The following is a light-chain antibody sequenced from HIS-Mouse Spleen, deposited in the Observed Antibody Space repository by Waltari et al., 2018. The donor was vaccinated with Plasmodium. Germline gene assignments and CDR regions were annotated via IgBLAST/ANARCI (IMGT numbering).Light chain of an antibody. CDR3: QQYNNWSFT. J-gene: IGKJ3*01. CDR2: GAS. CDR1: QSVSSN. Sequence: EIVMTQSPATLSVSPGARATLSCRASQSVSSNLAWYQQKPGQAPRLLIYGASTSATGIPARFSGSGSGTEFTLTISSLQSEDFAVYDCQQYNNWSFTFGPGTKVDIK. V-gene: IGKV3-15*01.